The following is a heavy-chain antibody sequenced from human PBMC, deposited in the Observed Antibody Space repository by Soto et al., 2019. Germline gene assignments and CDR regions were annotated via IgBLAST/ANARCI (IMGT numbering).Heavy chain of an antibody. CDR2: IYSSGSR. D-gene: IGHD3-10*01. CDR1: GFTVSSNY. V-gene: IGHV3-53*01. CDR3: ARDRGLMDV. Sequence: GGSLRLSCAASGFTVSSNYMSWVRQAPGKGLEWVSVIYSSGSRYYADSVKGRFTISRDNSRNTLYLQMNRLRAEDTAVYYCARDRGLMDVWGQGTTVTVSS. J-gene: IGHJ6*02.